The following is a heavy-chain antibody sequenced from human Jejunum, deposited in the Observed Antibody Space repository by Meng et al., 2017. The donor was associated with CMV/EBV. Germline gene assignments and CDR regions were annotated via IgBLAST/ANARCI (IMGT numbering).Heavy chain of an antibody. D-gene: IGHD1-1*01. CDR2: VENSGST. V-gene: IGHV4-59*02. Sequence: SGGAVRRKYWSWIRQAPGKGLEWVGDVENSGSTTYKPSVKSRITISRDTSKNQFSLKLRTVTAADTAMYLWARGIGQASNNSHDYWGQGTLVTVSS. CDR3: ARGIGQASNNSHDY. J-gene: IGHJ4*02. CDR1: GGAVRRKY.